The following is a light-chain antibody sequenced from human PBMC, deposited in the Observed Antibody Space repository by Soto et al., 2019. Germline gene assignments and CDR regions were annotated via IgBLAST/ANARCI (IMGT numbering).Light chain of an antibody. J-gene: IGLJ1*01. Sequence: QSVLTQPPSVSGAPGQRVTISCTGSSSNIGAGYDVHWYQQLPGTAPKLLILGNKNRPSGVPDRFSASESGTSASLAITGLQAEDEADYYCQSYQGIVSGYVFGTGTKVTVL. CDR2: GNK. CDR3: QSYQGIVSGYV. V-gene: IGLV1-40*01. CDR1: SSNIGAGYD.